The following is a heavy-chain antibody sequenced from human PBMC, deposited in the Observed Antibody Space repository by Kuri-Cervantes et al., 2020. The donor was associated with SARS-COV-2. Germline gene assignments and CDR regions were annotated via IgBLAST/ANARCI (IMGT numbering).Heavy chain of an antibody. Sequence: ASVKVSCKASGYTFTSYYMHWVRQAPGQGLEWMGIINPSGGSTSYAQKFQGRVTVTRDTSTSTVYMELSSLRSEDTAVYYCASDYGDYAEYFQHWGQGTLVTVSS. CDR1: GYTFTSYY. V-gene: IGHV1-46*03. D-gene: IGHD4-17*01. CDR2: INPSGGST. CDR3: ASDYGDYAEYFQH. J-gene: IGHJ1*01.